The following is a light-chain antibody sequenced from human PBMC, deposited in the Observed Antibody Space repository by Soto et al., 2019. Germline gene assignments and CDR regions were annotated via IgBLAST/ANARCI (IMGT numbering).Light chain of an antibody. J-gene: IGLJ3*02. CDR2: GNS. Sequence: QSALTQPPSVSGAPGLRVTISCTGSSSNIGAGYDVHWYQQLPGTAPKLLIYGNSNRPSGVPDRFSGSKSATSASLAITGLQAEDEADYYCQSYDSSLSVWVFGGGTKLTVL. V-gene: IGLV1-40*01. CDR3: QSYDSSLSVWV. CDR1: SSNIGAGYD.